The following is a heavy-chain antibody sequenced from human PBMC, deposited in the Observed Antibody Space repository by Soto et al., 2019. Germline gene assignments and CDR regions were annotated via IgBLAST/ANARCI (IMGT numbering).Heavy chain of an antibody. CDR1: GYTFTSYY. CDR2: INPSGGST. CDR3: ASIAVAGTLDY. D-gene: IGHD6-19*01. J-gene: IGHJ4*02. V-gene: IGHV1-46*01. Sequence: QVQLVQSGAEVKKPGASVKVSCKASGYTFTSYYMHWVRQAPGQGLEWMGIINPSGGSTSYAQKFPGRVTMTRDTSTSTFYIELSSLRSEDTAVYYCASIAVAGTLDYWGQGTLVTVSS.